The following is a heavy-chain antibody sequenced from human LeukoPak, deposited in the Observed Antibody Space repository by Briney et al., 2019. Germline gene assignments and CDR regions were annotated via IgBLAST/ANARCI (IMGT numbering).Heavy chain of an antibody. CDR2: ISSSSSTI. CDR1: GFTFSSYS. V-gene: IGHV3-48*01. J-gene: IGHJ2*01. Sequence: PGGSLRLSCAASGFTFSSYSMNWVRQAPGKGLEWVSYISSSSSTIYYADSVKGRFTISRDDAKNSVYLQMNSLRAEDTAVYYCARDSPYFDLWGRGTLVTVSS. CDR3: ARDSPYFDL.